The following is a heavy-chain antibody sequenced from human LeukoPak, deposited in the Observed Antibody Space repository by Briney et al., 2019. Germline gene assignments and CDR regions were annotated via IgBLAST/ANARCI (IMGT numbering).Heavy chain of an antibody. J-gene: IGHJ3*02. V-gene: IGHV1-2*02. Sequence: VASVKVSCKASGYIFTAYYIHWVRLAPGQGLEWMGWINPNNYDTKYVQKFQGRVTMTRDTSIATAYMELSRLRSDDTAMYFCARDRSRNYYDSSGYYDAFDIWGQGTMVTVSS. CDR1: GYIFTAYY. CDR2: INPNNYDT. D-gene: IGHD3-22*01. CDR3: ARDRSRNYYDSSGYYDAFDI.